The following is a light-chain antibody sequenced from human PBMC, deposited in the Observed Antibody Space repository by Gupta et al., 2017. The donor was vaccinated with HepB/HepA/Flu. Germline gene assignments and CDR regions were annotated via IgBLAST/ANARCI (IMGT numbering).Light chain of an antibody. CDR3: ASYTTSSNVV. J-gene: IGLJ2*01. Sequence: QSALTQPASVSGSPGQSITISCTGTNSDVGAYNYVSWYQQHPGKAPKVMIYDVGNRPSGVSNRFSGSKSGNTASLTISGLQAEDEADYYGASYTTSSNVVFGGGTKLTVL. CDR1: NSDVGAYNY. V-gene: IGLV2-14*03. CDR2: DVG.